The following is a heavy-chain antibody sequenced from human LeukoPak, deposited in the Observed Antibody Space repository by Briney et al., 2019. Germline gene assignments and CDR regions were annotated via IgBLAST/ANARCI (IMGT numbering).Heavy chain of an antibody. CDR2: ISYDGSNK. D-gene: IGHD4-17*01. J-gene: IGHJ6*04. Sequence: GGSLRLSCAASGFTFSSYAMHWVRQAPGKGLEWVAVISYDGSNKYYADSVKGRFTISRDNSKNTLYLQMNSLRAEDTAVYYCARHLYGDSPHGKDVWGKGTTVTVSS. CDR1: GFTFSSYA. CDR3: ARHLYGDSPHGKDV. V-gene: IGHV3-30*04.